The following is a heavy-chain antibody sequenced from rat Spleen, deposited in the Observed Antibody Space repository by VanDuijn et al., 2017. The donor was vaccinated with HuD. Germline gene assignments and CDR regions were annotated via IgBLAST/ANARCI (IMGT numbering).Heavy chain of an antibody. CDR2: ISPSGGGT. J-gene: IGHJ3*01. D-gene: IGHD4-3*01. Sequence: EVQLVESGGGLVQPGRSLQLSCAASGFTFNNYDMAWVRQTPTKGLEWVASISPSGGGTYYRDSVKGRFTVPRDNARGTQYLQMDSLRSEDTATYYCARQDTSGYSNWFTYWGQGTLVTVSS. CDR1: GFTFNNYD. CDR3: ARQDTSGYSNWFTY. V-gene: IGHV5S13*01.